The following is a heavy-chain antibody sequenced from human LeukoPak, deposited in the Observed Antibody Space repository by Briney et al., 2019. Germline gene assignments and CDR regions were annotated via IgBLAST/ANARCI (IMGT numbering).Heavy chain of an antibody. CDR3: AREGVGYSYALNYYYYMDV. J-gene: IGHJ6*03. V-gene: IGHV3-11*04. CDR1: GFTFSDYY. D-gene: IGHD5-18*01. Sequence: GGSLRLSCAASGFTFSDYYMSWIRQAPGKGLEWVSYISSSGSTIYYADSVKGRFTISRDNAKNSLYLQMNSLRAEDTAVYYCAREGVGYSYALNYYYYMDVWGKGTTVTVSS. CDR2: ISSSGSTI.